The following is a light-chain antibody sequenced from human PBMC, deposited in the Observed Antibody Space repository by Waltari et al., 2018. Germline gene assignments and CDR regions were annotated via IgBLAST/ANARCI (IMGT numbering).Light chain of an antibody. J-gene: IGLJ3*02. Sequence: QSALTQPASVSGSRGQSITIPCTGSRSDIGSYNVDYWYQHHPGKAPKLLIYGVNNRPSGVSNRFSGSKSGNTASLTISGLQAEDEADYYCSSYAGSVVFGGGTKLTVL. CDR1: RSDIGSYNV. CDR2: GVN. V-gene: IGLV2-23*02. CDR3: SSYAGSVV.